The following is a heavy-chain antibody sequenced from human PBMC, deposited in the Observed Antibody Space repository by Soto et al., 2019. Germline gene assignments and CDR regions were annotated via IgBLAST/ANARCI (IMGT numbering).Heavy chain of an antibody. CDR1: GGSISSYY. Sequence: SETLSLTCPVSGGSISSYYWSWIRQPPGKGLEWIGYIYYSGSTNYNPSLKSRVTISVDTSKNQFSLKLSSVTAADTAVYYCARLGGSSSWYWYFQHWGQGTLVTVSS. CDR3: ARLGGSSSWYWYFQH. V-gene: IGHV4-59*01. CDR2: IYYSGST. D-gene: IGHD6-13*01. J-gene: IGHJ1*01.